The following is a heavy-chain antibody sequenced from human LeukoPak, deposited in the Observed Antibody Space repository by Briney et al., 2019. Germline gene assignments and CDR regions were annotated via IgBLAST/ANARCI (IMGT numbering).Heavy chain of an antibody. CDR2: IKQNGTER. CDR1: GFSFSSYW. D-gene: IGHD1-26*01. J-gene: IGHJ6*02. Sequence: GGSLRVSCPACGFSFSSYWMSWVRQAPGQGLEWVANIKQNGTERYYVDSVEGRFTIYRDNDKNSLYLQKNNLRAEDTAVYYCARYSGSYDNNYYSGMDVWGQGTTVTVSS. CDR3: ARYSGSYDNNYYSGMDV. V-gene: IGHV3-7*05.